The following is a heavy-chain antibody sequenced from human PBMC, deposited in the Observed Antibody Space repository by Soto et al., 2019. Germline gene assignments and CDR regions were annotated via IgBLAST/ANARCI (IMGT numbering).Heavy chain of an antibody. CDR1: GYTFTGYY. V-gene: IGHV1-2*04. J-gene: IGHJ6*02. CDR2: INPNSGGT. D-gene: IGHD3-10*01. Sequence: GSVKVSCKASGYTFTGYYMHWVRQAPGQGLEWMGWINPNSGGTNYAQKFQGWVTMTRDTSISTAYIELSRLRSDDTAVYYCARAVSMVRGVIGSNYYYYGMDVWGQGTTVTVSS. CDR3: ARAVSMVRGVIGSNYYYYGMDV.